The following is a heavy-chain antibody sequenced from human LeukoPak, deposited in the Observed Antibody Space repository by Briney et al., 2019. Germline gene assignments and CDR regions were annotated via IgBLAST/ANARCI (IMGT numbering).Heavy chain of an antibody. CDR3: ARLGEQWLASFDY. J-gene: IGHJ4*02. CDR2: SYYSGGT. V-gene: IGHV4-59*01. CDR1: GGSISSYY. Sequence: SETLSLTCTVSGGSISSYYWSWIRQPPGKGLEWIGYSYYSGGTNYNPSLKSRVTISVDSSKNQFSLKLSSVTAADTAVYYCARLGEQWLASFDYWGQGTLVTVSS. D-gene: IGHD6-19*01.